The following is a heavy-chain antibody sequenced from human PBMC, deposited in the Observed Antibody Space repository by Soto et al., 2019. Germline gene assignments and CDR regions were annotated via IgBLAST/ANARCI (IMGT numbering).Heavy chain of an antibody. CDR1: GYTFTGYY. J-gene: IGHJ6*03. V-gene: IGHV1-2*04. CDR3: ARGSSWYNYYYYMDV. Sequence: VSVKVSCKASGYTFTGYYMHWVRQAPGQGLEWMGWINPNSGGTNYAQKFQGWVTMTRETSISTAYIELSRLRSDDTAVYYCARGSSWYNYYYYMDVWGKGTTVTASS. CDR2: INPNSGGT. D-gene: IGHD6-13*01.